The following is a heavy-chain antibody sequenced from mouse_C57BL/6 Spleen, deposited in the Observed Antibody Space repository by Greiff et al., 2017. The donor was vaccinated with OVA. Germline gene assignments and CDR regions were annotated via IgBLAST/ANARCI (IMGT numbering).Heavy chain of an antibody. V-gene: IGHV1-59*01. J-gene: IGHJ2*01. CDR3: AISKSIPDY. CDR2: IDPSDSYT. Sequence: QVQLQQPGAELVRPGTSVKLSCKASGYTFTSYWMHWVKQRPGQGLEWIGVIDPSDSYTNYNQKFKGKATLTVDTSSSTAYMQLSSLTSEDSAVYYCAISKSIPDYWGQGTTLTVSS. D-gene: IGHD1-3*01. CDR1: GYTFTSYW.